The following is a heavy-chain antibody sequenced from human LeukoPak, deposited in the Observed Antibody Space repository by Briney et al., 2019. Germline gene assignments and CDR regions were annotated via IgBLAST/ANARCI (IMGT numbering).Heavy chain of an antibody. Sequence: ARVTLSCVFSGYALSEVSVHWVRHAPGKGLEWMGGFDPEDGETIYAQKFQGRVTMTEDTSTDTAYMELSSLRSEDTAVYYCATVSLGVVTAFDPWGQGTLVTVSS. J-gene: IGHJ5*02. V-gene: IGHV1-24*01. D-gene: IGHD3-3*01. CDR2: FDPEDGET. CDR3: ATVSLGVVTAFDP. CDR1: GYALSEVS.